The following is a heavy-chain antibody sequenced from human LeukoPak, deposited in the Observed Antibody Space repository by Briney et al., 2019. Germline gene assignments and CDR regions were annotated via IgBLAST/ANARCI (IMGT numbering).Heavy chain of an antibody. CDR1: GFTVSNSY. Sequence: GGSLRLSCAASGFTVSNSYVSWVRQAPGKGLEWVSVIYSDGGTFYSDSVKGRFTISRDYSKNTLYLQMNSLRADDTAVYYCARGSSGPAFWGQGTLVTVSS. D-gene: IGHD6-19*01. V-gene: IGHV3-53*01. J-gene: IGHJ4*02. CDR2: IYSDGGT. CDR3: ARGSSGPAF.